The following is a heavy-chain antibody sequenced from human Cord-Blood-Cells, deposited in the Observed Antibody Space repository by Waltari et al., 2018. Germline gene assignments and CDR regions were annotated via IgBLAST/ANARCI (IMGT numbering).Heavy chain of an antibody. CDR2: FDPEDGET. V-gene: IGHV1-24*01. CDR1: GSPLTELS. J-gene: IGHJ4*02. Sequence: QVQLVQSGAEVKKPGASVKVSCKVSGSPLTELSLHRVRQAPGKGLEWMGGFDPEDGETIYAQKFQGRVTMTEDTSTDTAYMELSSLRSEDTAVYYCATLSPIVGAFDYWGQGTLVTVSS. D-gene: IGHD1-26*01. CDR3: ATLSPIVGAFDY.